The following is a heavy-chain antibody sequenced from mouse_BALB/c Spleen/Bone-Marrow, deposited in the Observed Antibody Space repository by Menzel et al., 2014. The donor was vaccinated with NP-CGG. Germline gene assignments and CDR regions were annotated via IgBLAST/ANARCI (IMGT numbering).Heavy chain of an antibody. V-gene: IGHV1S137*01. Sequence: QVQLQQSGAKLVRPGASAKISCKGSGYTSTDHAIHWVKRSHAKSLEWIGVISGYYGDAIYNQKFKGKATMTVDKSSSTDYMELARLTSEDSAIYYCARSGKVRNAMDYWGQGTSVTVSS. J-gene: IGHJ4*01. CDR3: ARSGKVRNAMDY. CDR2: ISGYYGDA. D-gene: IGHD2-14*01. CDR1: GYTSTDHA.